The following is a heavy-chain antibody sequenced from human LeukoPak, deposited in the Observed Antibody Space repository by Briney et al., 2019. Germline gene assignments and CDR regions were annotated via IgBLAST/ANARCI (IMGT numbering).Heavy chain of an antibody. CDR2: ISGSGGST. D-gene: IGHD3-3*01. V-gene: IGHV3-23*01. CDR3: AKSIVSRITIFGVVIANFDY. CDR1: GFTFSSYA. Sequence: GGSLRLSCAASGFTFSSYAMSWVRQAPGKGLEWVSAISGSGGSTYYADSVKGRITISRDNSKNTLYLQMNSLRAEDTAVYYCAKSIVSRITIFGVVIANFDYWGQGTLVTVSS. J-gene: IGHJ4*02.